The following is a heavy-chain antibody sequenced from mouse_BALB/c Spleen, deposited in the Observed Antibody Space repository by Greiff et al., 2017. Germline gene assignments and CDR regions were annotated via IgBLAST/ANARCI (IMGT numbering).Heavy chain of an antibody. CDR1: GYTFTSYW. Sequence: QVQLKQSGAELVKPGASVKLSCKTSGYTFTSYWIQWVKQRPGQGLGWIGEIFPGTGTTYYNEKFKGKATLTIDTSSSTAYMQLSSLTSEDSAVYFCARGPYGYDVKGAMDYWGQGTSVTVSS. J-gene: IGHJ4*01. CDR3: ARGPYGYDVKGAMDY. V-gene: IGHV1S132*01. CDR2: IFPGTGTT. D-gene: IGHD2-2*01.